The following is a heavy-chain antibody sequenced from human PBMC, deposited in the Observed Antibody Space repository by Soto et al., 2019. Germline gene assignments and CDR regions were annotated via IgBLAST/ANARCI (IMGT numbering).Heavy chain of an antibody. V-gene: IGHV3-53*01. CDR2: LYDLDGS. J-gene: IGHJ3*01. CDR3: ATWHEREHAYDV. Sequence: DVQLVESGGGLIQPGESLRLSCAAFGFTISGKKYVAWVRQAPGKGLEWVSALYDLDGSFYTASVKGRFTTSSDSSKTNVYLQMDDLRREDTAVYYCATWHEREHAYDVWGQGTTVTVSS. D-gene: IGHD1-1*01. CDR1: GFTISGKKY.